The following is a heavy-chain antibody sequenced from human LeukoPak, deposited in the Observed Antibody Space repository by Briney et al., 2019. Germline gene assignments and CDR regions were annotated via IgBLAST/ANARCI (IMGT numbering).Heavy chain of an antibody. D-gene: IGHD2-2*01. CDR2: INPSGGST. J-gene: IGHJ4*02. Sequence: ASVKVSCKASGYTFTSYYMHWVRQAPGQGLEWMGIINPSGGSTSYAQKFQGRVTITADKSTSTAYMELSSLRSEDTAVYYCARGWGIVVVPADLFDYWGQGTLVTVSS. CDR1: GYTFTSYY. V-gene: IGHV1-46*01. CDR3: ARGWGIVVVPADLFDY.